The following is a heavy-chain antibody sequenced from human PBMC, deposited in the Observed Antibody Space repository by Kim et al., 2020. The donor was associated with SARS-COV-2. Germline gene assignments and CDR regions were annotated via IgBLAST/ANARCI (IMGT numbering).Heavy chain of an antibody. J-gene: IGHJ4*02. D-gene: IGHD3-10*01. CDR3: ARDVVTMVRGVIITKPFVY. CDR1: GGSISSSSYY. V-gene: IGHV4-39*07. Sequence: SETLSLTCTVSGGSISSSSYYWGWIRQPPGKGLEWIGSIYYSGSTYYNPSLKSRVTISVDTSKNQFSLKLSSVTAADTAVYYCARDVVTMVRGVIITKPFVYWGQGTLVTVSS. CDR2: IYYSGST.